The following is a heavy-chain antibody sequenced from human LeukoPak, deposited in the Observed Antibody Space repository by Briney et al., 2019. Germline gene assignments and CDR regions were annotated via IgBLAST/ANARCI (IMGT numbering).Heavy chain of an antibody. CDR2: IYYSGST. CDR1: GGSISSYY. D-gene: IGHD2-15*01. Sequence: PSETLSLTCTVSGGSISSYYWSWIRQPPGKGPEWIGYIYYSGSTNYNPSLKSRVTISVDTSKNQFSLKLSSVTAADTAVYYCARRGYCSGGSCYYYYGMDVWGQGTTVTVSS. CDR3: ARRGYCSGGSCYYYYGMDV. J-gene: IGHJ6*02. V-gene: IGHV4-59*08.